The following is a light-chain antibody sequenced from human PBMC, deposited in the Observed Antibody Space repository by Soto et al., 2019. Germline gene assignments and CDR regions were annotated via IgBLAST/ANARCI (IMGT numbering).Light chain of an antibody. V-gene: IGKV3-20*01. CDR3: QQYGSSPRT. CDR2: GAS. CDR1: QTVRNNY. Sequence: EVVLTQSPGTLSLSPGERATLSCRASQTVRNNYLAWYQQKPGQAPRLLIYGASSRATGIPDRFSGSGSGTDFTLTISRLEPEDFAVYYCQQYGSSPRTFGQGTRWIS. J-gene: IGKJ1*01.